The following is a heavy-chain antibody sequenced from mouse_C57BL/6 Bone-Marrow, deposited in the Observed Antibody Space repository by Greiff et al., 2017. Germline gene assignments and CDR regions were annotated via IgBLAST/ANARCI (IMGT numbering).Heavy chain of an antibody. CDR3: TRGRVYDVDAMDY. CDR2: ISSGGDYI. D-gene: IGHD2-12*01. Sequence: EVKLMESGEGLVKPGGSLKLSCAASGFTFSSYAMSWVRQTPEKRLEWVAYISSGGDYIYNADTVKGRFTISRDNARNTLYLQMSSLKSEDTAMYYCTRGRVYDVDAMDYWGQGTSVTVSS. CDR1: GFTFSSYA. V-gene: IGHV5-9-1*02. J-gene: IGHJ4*01.